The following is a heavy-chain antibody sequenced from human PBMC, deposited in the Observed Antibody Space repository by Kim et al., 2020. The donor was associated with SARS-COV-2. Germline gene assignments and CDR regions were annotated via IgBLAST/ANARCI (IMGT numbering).Heavy chain of an antibody. V-gene: IGHV3-53*01. CDR3: ASGYCSDGSCYTRHGMDV. Sequence: GGSLRLSCAASGFTVSSNYITWVRQAPGKGLDWVSVFYGGGATYYADSVKGRFTISRDNSENTFYLQMNSLRVEDTAVYYCASGYCSDGSCYTRHGMDVWGQGTAVTVSS. D-gene: IGHD2-15*01. J-gene: IGHJ6*02. CDR1: GFTVSSNY. CDR2: FYGGGAT.